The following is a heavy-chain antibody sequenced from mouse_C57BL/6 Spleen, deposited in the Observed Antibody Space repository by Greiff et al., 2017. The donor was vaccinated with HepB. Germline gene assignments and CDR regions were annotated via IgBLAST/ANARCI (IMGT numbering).Heavy chain of an antibody. V-gene: IGHV5-4*01. CDR1: GFTFSSYA. Sequence: EVKVEESGGGLVKPGGSLKLSCAASGFTFSSYAMSWVRQTPEKRLEWVATISDGGSYTYYPDNVKGRFTISRDNAKNNLYLQMSHLKSEDTAMYYCARDRKLGEGYAMDYWGQGTSVTVSS. CDR2: ISDGGSYT. CDR3: ARDRKLGEGYAMDY. J-gene: IGHJ4*01. D-gene: IGHD4-1*01.